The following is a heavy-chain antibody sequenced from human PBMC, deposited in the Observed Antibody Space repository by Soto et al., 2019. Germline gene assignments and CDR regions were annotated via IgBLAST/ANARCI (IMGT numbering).Heavy chain of an antibody. CDR3: AKDLYSGSYSSYYFHH. J-gene: IGHJ4*02. V-gene: IGHV3-30*18. D-gene: IGHD1-26*01. CDR2: ISDDGSNQ. Sequence: PGGSLRLSCAASGFTFKSFAMHWVRQAPGKGLEWVAFISDDGSNQYFADSVTGRCTISRDNSENTVSLQIDSLRPGDTAVYYCAKDLYSGSYSSYYFHHWGQGILVTVS. CDR1: GFTFKSFA.